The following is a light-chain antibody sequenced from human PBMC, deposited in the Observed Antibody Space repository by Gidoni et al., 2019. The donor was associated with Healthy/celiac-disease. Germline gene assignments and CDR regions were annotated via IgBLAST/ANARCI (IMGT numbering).Light chain of an antibody. CDR2: DAS. CDR3: QQYDNLPPART. V-gene: IGKV1-33*01. CDR1: QDISNY. J-gene: IGKJ2*01. Sequence: DIQMTQSPSSLSASVGDRVTITCQASQDISNYLNWYQQKPGKAPKLLIYDASNLETGVPSRFSGSGSGTDFTFTISSLQPEDIVTYYCQQYDNLPPARTFGQGTKLEIK.